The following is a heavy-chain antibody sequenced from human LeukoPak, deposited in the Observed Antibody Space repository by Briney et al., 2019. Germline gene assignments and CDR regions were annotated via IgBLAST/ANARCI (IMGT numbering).Heavy chain of an antibody. V-gene: IGHV3-23*01. CDR2: ISSGGST. CDR1: GFTFSNYP. CDR3: ARDWGY. D-gene: IGHD7-27*01. J-gene: IGHJ4*02. Sequence: TGGSLRLSCAASGFTFSNYPMNWARQALGKGLEWVSVISSGGSTSYADSVKGRCTISRDNSKNTVYLQMNSLRAEDTAIYYCARDWGYWGQGILVTVSS.